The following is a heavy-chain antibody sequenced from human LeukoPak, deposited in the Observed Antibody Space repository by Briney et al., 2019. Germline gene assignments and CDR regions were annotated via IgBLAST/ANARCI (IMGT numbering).Heavy chain of an antibody. D-gene: IGHD6-13*01. V-gene: IGHV4-59*01. CDR1: GGSISSYY. CDR3: ARGVYIAAAQYGY. J-gene: IGHJ4*02. CDR2: IYYSVTT. Sequence: PSETLSLTCTVSGGSISSYYWSWIRQPPGKGLEWIGYIYYSVTTNYNPSLKSRVTISVDTSKNQFSLNLSSVTAADAAVYYSARGVYIAAAQYGYWGQGTLVIVSS.